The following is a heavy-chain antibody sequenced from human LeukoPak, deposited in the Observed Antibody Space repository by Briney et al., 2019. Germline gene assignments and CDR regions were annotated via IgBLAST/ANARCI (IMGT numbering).Heavy chain of an antibody. D-gene: IGHD4-11*01. CDR1: GYTFTSSG. Sequence: ASVKVSCKASGYTFTSSGFGWVRQAPGQGLEWMGWISAYNGNTNYAQNLQGRVTMTTDTSTNTAYMQLRSLRSDDTALYYCARVTKSYYYYDYMDVWGNGTTVTVSS. J-gene: IGHJ6*03. CDR2: ISAYNGNT. CDR3: ARVTKSYYYYDYMDV. V-gene: IGHV1-18*01.